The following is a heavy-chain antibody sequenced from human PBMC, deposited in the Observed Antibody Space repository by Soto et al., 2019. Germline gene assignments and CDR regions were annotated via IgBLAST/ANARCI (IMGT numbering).Heavy chain of an antibody. Sequence: QVQLVESGGGVVQPGRSLRLSCAASGFTFSSYAMHWVRQAPGTGLEWVAVISYDGSNKYYADSVKGRFTISRDNSKNTLYLQMNSLRAEDTAVYYCSDLGELSSPSYYFDYGGQGTLVTVSS. CDR2: ISYDGSNK. V-gene: IGHV3-30-3*01. D-gene: IGHD3-16*02. CDR1: GFTFSSYA. J-gene: IGHJ4*02. CDR3: SDLGELSSPSYYFDY.